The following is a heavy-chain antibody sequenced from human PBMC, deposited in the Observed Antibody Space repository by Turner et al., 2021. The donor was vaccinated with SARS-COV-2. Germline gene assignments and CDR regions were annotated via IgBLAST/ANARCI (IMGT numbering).Heavy chain of an antibody. Sequence: QPPLQESGPGLVEASETLSLPCPLSGGSISSSSYYWGWIRQPPGKGLEWIGSSYYSGNTDYNPSRKSRGTISVETSKNQFSLKLSAVTAADTAVYYCAGHKGDYDSSELLGWGQGTLVTVSS. V-gene: IGHV4-39*01. CDR1: GGSISSSSYY. D-gene: IGHD3-22*01. CDR3: AGHKGDYDSSELLG. J-gene: IGHJ4*02. CDR2: SYYSGNT.